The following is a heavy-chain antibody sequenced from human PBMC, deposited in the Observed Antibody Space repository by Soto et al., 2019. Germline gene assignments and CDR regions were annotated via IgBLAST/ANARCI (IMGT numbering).Heavy chain of an antibody. CDR3: ARWPVGVYSYCGMNV. V-gene: IGHV1-69*01. CDR1: GGTFSSYA. D-gene: IGHD3-16*01. J-gene: IGHJ6*02. CDR2: IIPILGTA. Sequence: QVQLVQSGAEVKKPGSSVKVSCKASGGTFSSYAISWVRRAPGQGVEWLGGIIPILGTANYAQKFQGRVTITADETTSKAYMELSSLKSEDTAVYYCARWPVGVYSYCGMNVGGQGTTVTVS.